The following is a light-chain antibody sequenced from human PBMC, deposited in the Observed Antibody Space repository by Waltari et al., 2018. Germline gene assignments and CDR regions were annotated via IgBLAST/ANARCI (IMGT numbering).Light chain of an antibody. CDR2: DAS. CDR3: QQRSNWPPIT. J-gene: IGKJ5*01. CDR1: QSVSSY. V-gene: IGKV3-11*01. Sequence: EIVLTQSPATLSSSQGERATLSCRASQSVSSYLAWYQQKPGQAPRLLIYDASNRATGIPARFSGSGSGTDFTLTISSLEPEDFAVYYCQQRSNWPPITFGQGTRLEIK.